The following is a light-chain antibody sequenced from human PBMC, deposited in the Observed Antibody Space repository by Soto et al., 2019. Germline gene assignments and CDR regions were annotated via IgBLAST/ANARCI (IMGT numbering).Light chain of an antibody. CDR2: GNT. Sequence: QSLLTQPPSVSGAPGQRVTISCTGSSSNIGAGFDVHWYQQLPATAPKLLIYGNTNRPSGVPDRFSGSKSGTSASLTITGLQAEDEADYYCQSYDNSLSAFYVFGTGTKLTVL. CDR1: SSNIGAGFD. V-gene: IGLV1-40*01. CDR3: QSYDNSLSAFYV. J-gene: IGLJ1*01.